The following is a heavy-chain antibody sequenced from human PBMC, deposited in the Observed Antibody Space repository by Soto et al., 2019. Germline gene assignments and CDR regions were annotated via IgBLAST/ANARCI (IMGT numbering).Heavy chain of an antibody. D-gene: IGHD2-21*01. V-gene: IGHV3-15*01. CDR2: IISKTDGGTT. Sequence: EVQLVESGGGLVKPGESLRLSCVASGFTFSDAWMTWVRQAPGKGLEWVGRIISKTDGGTTDYAAPVKGRFSISRDDSKNMLYLQMNSLKTEDTGRYYCTTDYSFGSGNGDYWGQGALVTVSS. J-gene: IGHJ4*02. CDR1: GFTFSDAW. CDR3: TTDYSFGSGNGDY.